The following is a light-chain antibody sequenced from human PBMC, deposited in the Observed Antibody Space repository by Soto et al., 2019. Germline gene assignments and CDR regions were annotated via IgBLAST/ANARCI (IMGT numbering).Light chain of an antibody. V-gene: IGKV1-5*01. Sequence: DIHMTQSPSSLSASFGDIVTITCRASQSISTWLAWYQQKSGRAPKLLIYDSSSLESGVPSRFSGSGSGTEFSLTISSLQPDDFATYFCQQYDSFSITFGQGTRLEIK. CDR2: DSS. CDR3: QQYDSFSIT. CDR1: QSISTW. J-gene: IGKJ5*01.